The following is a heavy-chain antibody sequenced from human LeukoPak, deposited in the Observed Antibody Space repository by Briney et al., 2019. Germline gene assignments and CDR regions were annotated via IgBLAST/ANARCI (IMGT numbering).Heavy chain of an antibody. V-gene: IGHV3-7*01. D-gene: IGHD6-19*01. CDR1: GFTFSSYW. J-gene: IGHJ4*02. CDR3: ARGGSSGIAVAGTALFY. Sequence: GGSLRLSCAASGFTFSSYWMSWVRQAPGKGLEWVANIKQDGSEKYYVDSVKGRFTISRDNAKNSLYLQMNSLRAEDTAVYYCARGGSSGIAVAGTALFYWGQGTLVTVSS. CDR2: IKQDGSEK.